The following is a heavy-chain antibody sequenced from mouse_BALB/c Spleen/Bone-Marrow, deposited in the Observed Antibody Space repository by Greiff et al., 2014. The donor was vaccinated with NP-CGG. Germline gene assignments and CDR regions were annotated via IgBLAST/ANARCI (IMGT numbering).Heavy chain of an antibody. V-gene: IGHV1S135*01. CDR3: ARFDPNYYGSSYGYFDV. CDR1: GYVFTSYI. D-gene: IGHD1-1*01. J-gene: IGHJ1*01. Sequence: EVQLQQSGPELVKPGASVKVSCKASGYVFTSYIMYWVKQSHGKSLEWIGYIDPYNGGTSYNQKFKGKATLTVDKSSSTAYMHLNSLTSEDSAVYYCARFDPNYYGSSYGYFDVWGAGTTVTVPS. CDR2: IDPYNGGT.